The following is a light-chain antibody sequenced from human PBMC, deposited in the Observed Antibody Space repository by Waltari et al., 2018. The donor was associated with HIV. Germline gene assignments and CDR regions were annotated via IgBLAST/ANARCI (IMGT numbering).Light chain of an antibody. CDR1: QSLKHTDGKTY. CDR2: EVS. Sequence: DIVMTQTPPSLPVTPGQPASFSCTSTQSLKHTDGKTYLYWYLQRPGHSPQVLIYEVSKRYAGVPDRFSGSGSGTHFTLKIARVEAEDVGSYYCMQNLHLLYTFGQGTKLEIK. J-gene: IGKJ2*01. V-gene: IGKV2D-29*02. CDR3: MQNLHLLYT.